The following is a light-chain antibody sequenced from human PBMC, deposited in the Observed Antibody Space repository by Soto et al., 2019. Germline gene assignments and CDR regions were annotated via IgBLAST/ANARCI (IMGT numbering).Light chain of an antibody. CDR1: QSVSSSY. V-gene: IGKV3-20*01. Sequence: ESVLTQSPGTLSLSPGERATLSFRASQSVSSSYVAWYQQKPGQAPRLLIYAASSWATGVPARFSGSGSGTDFTLTISSLQPEDLATYYCQQSYSPSLTFGHGTKVDIK. CDR2: AAS. CDR3: QQSYSPSLT. J-gene: IGKJ3*01.